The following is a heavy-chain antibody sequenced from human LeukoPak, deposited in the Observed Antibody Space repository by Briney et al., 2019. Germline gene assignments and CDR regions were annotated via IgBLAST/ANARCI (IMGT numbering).Heavy chain of an antibody. Sequence: QTGGSLRLSCAASGFTFSSYAMSWVRQAPGKGLEWVSAISGSGGSTYYADSVKGRLTISRDNSKNTLYLQMNSLRAEDTAVYYCAKDFWNYYDSSGYYLDVWGQGITVTVSS. CDR3: AKDFWNYYDSSGYYLDV. J-gene: IGHJ6*02. CDR1: GFTFSSYA. V-gene: IGHV3-23*01. D-gene: IGHD3-22*01. CDR2: ISGSGGST.